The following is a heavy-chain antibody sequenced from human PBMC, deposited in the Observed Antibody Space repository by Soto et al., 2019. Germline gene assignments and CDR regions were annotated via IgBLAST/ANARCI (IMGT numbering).Heavy chain of an antibody. D-gene: IGHD2-2*01. CDR1: GYTFTSYG. Sequence: ASVKVSCKASGYTFTSYGISWVRQAPGQGLEWVGWISAYNGNTNYAQKLQGRATMTTDTSTRTAYMELRSLRSGDTAVYYCAADPPPLAVVPAARVNWFDPWGQGTLVTVSS. CDR2: ISAYNGNT. V-gene: IGHV1-18*01. J-gene: IGHJ5*02. CDR3: AADPPPLAVVPAARVNWFDP.